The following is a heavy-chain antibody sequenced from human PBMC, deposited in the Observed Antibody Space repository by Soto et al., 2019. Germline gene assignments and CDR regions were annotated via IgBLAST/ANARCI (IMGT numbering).Heavy chain of an antibody. CDR1: GFTFSSYD. Sequence: EVQLVESGGGLVQPGGSLRLSCAASGFTFSSYDMHWVRQATGKGLEWVSAIGTAGDTYYPGSVKGRFTISRENAKNSLYLQMNSLRAGDTAVYYCARSLRFLEWFSSLGGMDVWGQGTTVTVSS. J-gene: IGHJ6*02. V-gene: IGHV3-13*01. CDR3: ARSLRFLEWFSSLGGMDV. D-gene: IGHD3-3*01. CDR2: IGTAGDT.